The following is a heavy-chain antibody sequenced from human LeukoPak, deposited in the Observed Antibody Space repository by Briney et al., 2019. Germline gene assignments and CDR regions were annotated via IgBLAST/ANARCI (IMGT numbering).Heavy chain of an antibody. CDR3: ARGGYCSSTSCYNWDY. D-gene: IGHD2-2*02. J-gene: IGHJ4*02. Sequence: ASVKVSCKASGYTFTGYYMHWVRQAPGQGLEWMGWINPNSGGTNYAQKFQGRVTMTRDTSISTAYMELSRLRSEDTAVYYCARGGYCSSTSCYNWDYWGQGTLVTVSS. CDR2: INPNSGGT. V-gene: IGHV1-2*02. CDR1: GYTFTGYY.